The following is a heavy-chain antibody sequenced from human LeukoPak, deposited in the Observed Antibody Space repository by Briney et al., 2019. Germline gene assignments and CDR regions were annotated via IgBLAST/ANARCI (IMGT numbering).Heavy chain of an antibody. J-gene: IGHJ4*02. V-gene: IGHV3-7*01. CDR1: GFTFSSYW. CDR3: ARETLGYCSGGSCYAFDY. D-gene: IGHD2-15*01. Sequence: GGSLRLSCAASGFTFSSYWMSWVRQAPRKGLEWVANIKQDGSEKYYVDSVKGRFTISRDNAENSLYLQMNSLRAEDTAVYYCARETLGYCSGGSCYAFDYWGQGTLVTVSS. CDR2: IKQDGSEK.